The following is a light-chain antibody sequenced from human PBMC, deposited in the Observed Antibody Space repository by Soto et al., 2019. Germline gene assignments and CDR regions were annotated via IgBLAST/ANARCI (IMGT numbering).Light chain of an antibody. CDR3: CSYAGSYRVL. CDR1: SSDVGDYDY. Sequence: QSALTQPRSVSGSPGQSVTISCTGTSSDVGDYDYVSWYQQHPDKAPKLMIYDVTKRPSRVPDRFSGSKSGNTASLTISGLQAEDDADYYCCSYAGSYRVLFGGGTKLTVL. J-gene: IGLJ2*01. V-gene: IGLV2-11*01. CDR2: DVT.